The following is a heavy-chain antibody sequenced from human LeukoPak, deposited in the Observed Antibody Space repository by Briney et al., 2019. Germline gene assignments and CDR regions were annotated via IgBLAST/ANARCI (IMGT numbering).Heavy chain of an antibody. Sequence: KASETLSLTCTVSGGSISSGGYYWSWIRQHPGKGLEWIGYIYYSGSTYYNPSLKSRVTISVDTSKNQFSLKLSSVTAADTAVYYCARQRDGYNFPDYWGQGTLVTVSS. D-gene: IGHD5-24*01. V-gene: IGHV4-31*03. CDR1: GGSISSGGYY. CDR3: ARQRDGYNFPDY. J-gene: IGHJ4*02. CDR2: IYYSGST.